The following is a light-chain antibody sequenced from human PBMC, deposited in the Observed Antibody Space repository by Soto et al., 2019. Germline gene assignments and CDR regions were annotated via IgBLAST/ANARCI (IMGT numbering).Light chain of an antibody. CDR2: QVT. J-gene: IGLJ1*01. Sequence: QSALTQPASMSGSPGQSITISCTGTFSDVGAYNYVSWYQQHPGKAPNLLLYQVTNRPSGVSNRFSGSKSGSTASLTISGLQAEDEADYYCSSFTTSFTYVFGTGTKVTVL. CDR3: SSFTTSFTYV. CDR1: FSDVGAYNY. V-gene: IGLV2-14*01.